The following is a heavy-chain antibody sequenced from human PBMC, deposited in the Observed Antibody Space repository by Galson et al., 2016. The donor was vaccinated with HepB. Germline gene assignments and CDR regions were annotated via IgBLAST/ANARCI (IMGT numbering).Heavy chain of an antibody. CDR2: IKSSSSNV. Sequence: SLRLSCAASGFTFSSHGMNWIRQAPGKGLEWVSQIKSSSSNVYYADSVKGRFIISRDNAKNSVYLQMNSLRDEDTAVYYCARGYASGNFYQWGQGTLVTVSS. D-gene: IGHD3-10*01. CDR3: ARGYASGNFYQ. CDR1: GFTFSSHG. J-gene: IGHJ4*02. V-gene: IGHV3-48*02.